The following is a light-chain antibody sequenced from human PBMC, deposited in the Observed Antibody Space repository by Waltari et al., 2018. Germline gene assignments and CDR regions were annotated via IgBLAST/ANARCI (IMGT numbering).Light chain of an antibody. Sequence: ETVMMQSPATLSLSPGERATLSCRASQSVGSTLAWYQRKPGQAPRLLIYYTSTRATDIPDRFSGSGSGTEFTLTISSLDPEDVGVYYCQKYNDWPLTFGGGTKVEIK. CDR2: YTS. CDR1: QSVGST. V-gene: IGKV3D-15*01. J-gene: IGKJ4*01. CDR3: QKYNDWPLT.